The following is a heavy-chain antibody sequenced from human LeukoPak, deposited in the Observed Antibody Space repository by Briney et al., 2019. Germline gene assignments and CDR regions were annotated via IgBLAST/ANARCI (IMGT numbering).Heavy chain of an antibody. CDR3: ARGFWTGVEY. CDR1: GLTFSSHW. V-gene: IGHV3-74*01. D-gene: IGHD3/OR15-3a*01. CDR2: IKSDGSDT. J-gene: IGHJ4*02. Sequence: GGSLRLSCAASGLTFSSHWMHWVRQAPGEGLVWVSRIKSDGSDTSYAGSVKGRFTISRDNAKNTLYLQMNSLRAEDTAVYYCARGFWTGVEYWGQGALVTVSS.